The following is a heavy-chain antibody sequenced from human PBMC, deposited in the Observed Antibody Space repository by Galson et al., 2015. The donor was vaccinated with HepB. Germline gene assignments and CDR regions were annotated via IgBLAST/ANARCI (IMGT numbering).Heavy chain of an antibody. CDR2: IIPILGIA. V-gene: IGHV1-69*10. J-gene: IGHJ6*03. CDR3: AREAIVVVPAARTVWTEVNYYYYYMDV. D-gene: IGHD2-2*01. CDR1: GGTFSSYA. Sequence: SVKVSCKASGGTFSSYAISWVRQAPGQGLEWMGGIIPILGIANYAQKFQGRVTITADKSTSTAYMELSSLRSEDTAVYYCAREAIVVVPAARTVWTEVNYYYYYMDVWGKGTTVTVSS.